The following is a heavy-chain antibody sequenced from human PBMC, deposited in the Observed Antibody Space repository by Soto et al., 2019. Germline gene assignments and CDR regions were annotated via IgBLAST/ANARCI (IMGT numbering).Heavy chain of an antibody. CDR3: ARDHSGSSGT. V-gene: IGHV1-46*01. Sequence: GASVKVSCKTSGYTFTSYHIHWVRQAPGHGLEWMGIINPIGGSTIFAQKFQGRVTMTRDTSTSTVYMELSSLRSEDTAVYYCARDHSGSSGTSGQGTLVTVSS. CDR1: GYTFTSYH. CDR2: INPIGGST. J-gene: IGHJ5*02. D-gene: IGHD6-19*01.